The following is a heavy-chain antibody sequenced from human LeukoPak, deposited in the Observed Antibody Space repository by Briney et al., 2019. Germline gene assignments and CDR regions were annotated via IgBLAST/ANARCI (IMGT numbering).Heavy chain of an antibody. V-gene: IGHV3-7*01. D-gene: IGHD2/OR15-2a*01. J-gene: IGHJ5*02. CDR1: GFTFSNYL. CDR3: ARVDMWGYCYGTACHNWFDP. CDR2: IHQDGIES. Sequence: GGSLRLSCAASGFTFSNYLMSWVRQAPGKGLEWVANIHQDGIESYYVDSVKGRFTISRDNAKNSLYLQMNSLGAEDTAVYYCARVDMWGYCYGTACHNWFDPWGQGTLVTVSS.